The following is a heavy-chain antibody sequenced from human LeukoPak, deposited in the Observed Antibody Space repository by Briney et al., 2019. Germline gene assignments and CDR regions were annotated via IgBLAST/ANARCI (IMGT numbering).Heavy chain of an antibody. J-gene: IGHJ4*02. V-gene: IGHV3-23*01. CDR2: ISGRGDST. D-gene: IGHD2-15*01. CDR1: GFTFSDYA. CDR3: AILGYCSGGSCYHAIYFDY. Sequence: GGSLRLSCAASGFTFSDYAMSWVRQAPGKGLEWVSDISGRGDSTYYADSVKGRFTISRDKSKNTVYLQMNSLSAEDTAVYYCAILGYCSGGSCYHAIYFDYWGQGTLVTVSS.